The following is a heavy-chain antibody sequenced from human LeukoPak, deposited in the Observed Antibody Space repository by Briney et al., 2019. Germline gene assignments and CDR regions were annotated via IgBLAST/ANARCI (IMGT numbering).Heavy chain of an antibody. CDR1: GGSISSYY. V-gene: IGHV4-4*07. J-gene: IGHJ6*03. CDR2: IYASGNT. Sequence: SETLSLTCTVSGGSISSYYWSWVRQPAGKGLEWIGRIYASGNTNYNPSLKSRVTISVDTSKNQFSLKLSSVTAADTAVYYCARGEAAGLYYYDSSGYYYYMDVWGKGTTVTVSS. CDR3: ARGEAAGLYYYDSSGYYYYMDV. D-gene: IGHD3-22*01.